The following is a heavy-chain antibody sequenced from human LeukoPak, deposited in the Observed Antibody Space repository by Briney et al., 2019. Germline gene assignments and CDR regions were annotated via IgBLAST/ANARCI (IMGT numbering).Heavy chain of an antibody. CDR3: ARGYGSGSYRSFDY. Sequence: ASVKVSCKASGYTFTGYYMHWVRQAPGQGLEWMGWINPNSGGTIYAQKFQGRVTMTRDTSISTAYMELSRLRSDDTAVYYCARGYGSGSYRSFDYWGQGTLVTVSS. CDR2: INPNSGGT. CDR1: GYTFTGYY. J-gene: IGHJ4*02. D-gene: IGHD3-10*01. V-gene: IGHV1-2*02.